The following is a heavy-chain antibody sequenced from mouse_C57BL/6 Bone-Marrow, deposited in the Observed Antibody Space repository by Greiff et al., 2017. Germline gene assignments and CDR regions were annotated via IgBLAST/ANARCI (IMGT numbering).Heavy chain of an antibody. CDR2: IYPGDGDT. J-gene: IGHJ4*01. D-gene: IGHD2-5*01. CDR1: GYAFSSSW. Sequence: VKLVESGPELVKPGASVKISCKASGYAFSSSWMNWVKQRPGKGLEWIGRIYPGDGDTNYNGKFKGKATLTADKSSSTAYMQLSSLTSEDAAVYFCAMAYYSNYDAMDYWGQGTSVTFSS. V-gene: IGHV1-82*01. CDR3: AMAYYSNYDAMDY.